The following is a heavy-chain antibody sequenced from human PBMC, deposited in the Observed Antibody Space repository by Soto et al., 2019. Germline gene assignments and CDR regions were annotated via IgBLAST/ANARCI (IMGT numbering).Heavy chain of an antibody. CDR1: GFTFSSYW. CDR2: INSDGSGT. CDR3: VRAVDV. Sequence: SGGSLRLSCAASGFTFSSYWMYWVRQAPGKGLVWVSRINSDGSGTTYADSVKGRFAISRDNAKNTLYLQMNSLRAEDTAVYYCVRAVDVWGQGTTVTVSS. J-gene: IGHJ6*02. V-gene: IGHV3-74*01.